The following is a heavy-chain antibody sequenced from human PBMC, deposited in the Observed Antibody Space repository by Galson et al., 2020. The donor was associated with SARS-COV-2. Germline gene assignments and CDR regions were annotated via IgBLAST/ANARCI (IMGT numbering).Heavy chain of an antibody. V-gene: IGHV3-30-3*01. CDR2: ISYDGSNK. CDR3: ARDKTQLWSSLPC. J-gene: IGHJ4*02. Sequence: GESLKISCAASGFTFSSYAMHWVRQAPGKGLEWVAVISYDGSNKYYADSVKGRFTISRDNSKNTLYLQMNSLRAKDTAVYYCARDKTQLWSSLPCWGQGTLVTVSS. CDR1: GFTFSSYA. D-gene: IGHD5-18*01.